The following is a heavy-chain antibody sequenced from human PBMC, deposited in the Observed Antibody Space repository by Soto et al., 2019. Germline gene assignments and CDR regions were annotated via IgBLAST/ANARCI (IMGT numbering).Heavy chain of an antibody. CDR2: TYYRSKWYN. CDR3: ARGEQYSGRIFDY. CDR1: GDSVSSNSAA. J-gene: IGHJ4*02. V-gene: IGHV6-1*01. Sequence: QVQLQQSGPGLVKPSQTLSVTCGISGDSVSSNSAAWNWLRQSPSRGLEWLGRTYYRSKWYNDYAASVESRITINPDTSKNHFSLQLNFVTPEDTAVYFCARGEQYSGRIFDYWGQGTLVTVSS. D-gene: IGHD1-26*01.